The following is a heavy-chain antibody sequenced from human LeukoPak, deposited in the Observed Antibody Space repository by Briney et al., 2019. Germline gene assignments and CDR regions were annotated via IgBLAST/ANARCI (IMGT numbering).Heavy chain of an antibody. CDR1: GFTFSSYG. CDR2: ISGSGGST. Sequence: PGGSLRLSCAVSGFTFSSYGMSWVRQAPGKGLEWVSAISGSGGSTYYADSVKGRFTVSRDNSKNTLYLQMNSLRAEDTAVYYCAKTVIGLVPAAMYYFDYWGQGTLVTVSS. J-gene: IGHJ4*02. D-gene: IGHD2-2*01. V-gene: IGHV3-23*01. CDR3: AKTVIGLVPAAMYYFDY.